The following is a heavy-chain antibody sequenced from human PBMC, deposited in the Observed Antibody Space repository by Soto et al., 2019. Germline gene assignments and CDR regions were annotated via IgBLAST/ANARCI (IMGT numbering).Heavy chain of an antibody. D-gene: IGHD1-26*01. CDR3: ANPLARAGATNPYYFDY. V-gene: IGHV3-23*01. J-gene: IGHJ4*02. Sequence: EVQLLESGGGLVQPGGSLRRSCAASGFTFSSYAMSWVRQAPGKGLEWVSAISGSGGITYYADSVKGRFTISRDNSKNALYLQMNSLRAEDTGVYYCANPLARAGATNPYYFDYWGQGTLVTVSS. CDR2: ISGSGGIT. CDR1: GFTFSSYA.